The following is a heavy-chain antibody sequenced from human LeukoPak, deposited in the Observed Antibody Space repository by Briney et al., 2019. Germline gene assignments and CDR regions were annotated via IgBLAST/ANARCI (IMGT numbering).Heavy chain of an antibody. CDR2: INPNSGGT. J-gene: IGHJ4*02. Sequence: ASVKVSCKASGYTFTGYYMHWVRQAPGQGLEWMGWINPNSGGTNYAQKFQGWVTMTRDTSISTAYMELSRLRSDDTAVYYCARDRGDSVAGLNYWGQGNLVTVSS. CDR3: ARDRGDSVAGLNY. V-gene: IGHV1-2*04. CDR1: GYTFTGYY. D-gene: IGHD6-19*01.